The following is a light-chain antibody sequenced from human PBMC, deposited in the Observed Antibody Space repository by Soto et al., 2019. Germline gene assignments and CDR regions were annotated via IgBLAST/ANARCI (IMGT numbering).Light chain of an antibody. Sequence: EIVLTQSPGTLSLSPGERATLSCRASQSVSSSYLAWYQQKPGQAPRLLIYGASSRATGIPDRFSGSGSGTAFTLIISRLEPEDFAVYYCQQYGSSPSTFGPGTKVDIK. CDR3: QQYGSSPST. J-gene: IGKJ3*01. CDR2: GAS. CDR1: QSVSSSY. V-gene: IGKV3-20*01.